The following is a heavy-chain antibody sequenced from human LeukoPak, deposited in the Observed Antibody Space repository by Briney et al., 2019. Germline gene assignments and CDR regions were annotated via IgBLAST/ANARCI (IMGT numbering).Heavy chain of an antibody. Sequence: SRTLSLTCAISGDSVSSNSAAWNWIRQSPSRGLEWLGRTYYRSKWYNDYAVSVKSRITINPDTSKNQFSLQLNSVTPEDTAVYYCATTKTYYYGSGSYGEAFDIWGQGTMVTVSS. V-gene: IGHV6-1*01. J-gene: IGHJ3*02. CDR2: TYYRSKWYN. CDR3: ATTKTYYYGSGSYGEAFDI. CDR1: GDSVSSNSAA. D-gene: IGHD3-10*01.